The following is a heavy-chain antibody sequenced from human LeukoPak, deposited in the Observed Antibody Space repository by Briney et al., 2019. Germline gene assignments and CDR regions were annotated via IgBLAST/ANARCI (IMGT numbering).Heavy chain of an antibody. CDR1: GFTFDDYA. D-gene: IGHD3-10*01. V-gene: IGHV3-9*01. CDR3: AKVFSGSFDY. Sequence: GGSLRLSCAASGFTFDDYAMHWVRQAPGKGLEWVSGISWNSGSIGYADSVKGRFTISRDNSKNTLYLQMNSLRAEDTAVYYCAKVFSGSFDYWGQGTLVTVSS. CDR2: ISWNSGSI. J-gene: IGHJ4*02.